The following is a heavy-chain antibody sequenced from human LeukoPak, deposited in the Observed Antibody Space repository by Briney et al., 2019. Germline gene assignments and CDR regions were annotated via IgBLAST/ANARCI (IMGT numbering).Heavy chain of an antibody. CDR2: IYTSGST. J-gene: IGHJ5*02. V-gene: IGHV4-4*07. D-gene: IGHD3-10*01. CDR1: GGSISSYY. Sequence: SETLSLTCTVSGGSISSYYWSWIRQPAGKGLEWIGRIYTSGSTNYNPSLKSRVTMSVDTSKNHFSLKLSSVTAADTAVYYCARGNYYGSGNYAAYNWFDPWGQGTLVTVSS. CDR3: ARGNYYGSGNYAAYNWFDP.